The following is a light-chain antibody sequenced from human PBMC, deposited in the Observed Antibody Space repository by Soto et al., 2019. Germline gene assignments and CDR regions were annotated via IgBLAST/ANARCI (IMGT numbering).Light chain of an antibody. CDR2: EAS. CDR3: QQYNGYWT. CDR1: QSISGS. J-gene: IGKJ1*01. Sequence: DIQMTQSPSTLSASVGDRVTITCRASQSISGSLAWYQQKPGKAPNLLIYEASNLKSGVPLRFSGNGSGTEYTLTISSLQPDDSASYYCQQYNGYWTFGQGTRVEIK. V-gene: IGKV1-5*03.